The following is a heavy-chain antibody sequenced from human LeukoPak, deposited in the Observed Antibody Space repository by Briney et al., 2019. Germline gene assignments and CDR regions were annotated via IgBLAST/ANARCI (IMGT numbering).Heavy chain of an antibody. CDR1: GFTFSSYG. V-gene: IGHV3-30*03. CDR2: ISYDGSNK. J-gene: IGHJ3*02. D-gene: IGHD3-10*01. Sequence: PGRSLRLSCAASGFTFSSYGMHWVRQAPGKGLEWVAVISYDGSNKYYADSVKGRFTISRDNSKNTAYLQMNRLRGEDTALYYCAREGSSTIFFGSGTHSGGAFDIWGQGAVVTVSS. CDR3: AREGSSTIFFGSGTHSGGAFDI.